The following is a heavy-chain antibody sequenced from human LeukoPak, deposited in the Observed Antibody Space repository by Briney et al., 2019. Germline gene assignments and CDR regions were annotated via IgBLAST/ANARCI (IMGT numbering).Heavy chain of an antibody. J-gene: IGHJ5*02. CDR3: ARADCSGSTCYLRRSWFDP. Sequence: PGGSLRLSCAASGFTFSSFDMNWVRQAPGKGLEWVSSISTSSRYIYYRDSVKGRFTISRDDAKNSLYLQMNSLRVDDTAVYYCARADCSGSTCYLRRSWFDPWGQGTLVTVSS. V-gene: IGHV3-21*01. CDR1: GFTFSSFD. CDR2: ISTSSRYI. D-gene: IGHD2-2*01.